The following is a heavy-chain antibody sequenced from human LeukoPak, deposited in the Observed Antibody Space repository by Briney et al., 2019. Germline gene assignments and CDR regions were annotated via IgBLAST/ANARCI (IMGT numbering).Heavy chain of an antibody. CDR2: IYPGDSDT. J-gene: IGHJ4*02. D-gene: IGHD3-22*01. V-gene: IGHV5-51*01. CDR3: ARPRYYDSFGRRFDYFDY. CDR1: GYSFTSYW. Sequence: GESLNISCKGSGYSFTSYWIGWVRQMPGKGLEWMGSIYPGDSDTRYSPSFQGQVTISADNSISTAYLQWSSLKASDTAMYYCARPRYYDSFGRRFDYFDYWGQGILVTVSS.